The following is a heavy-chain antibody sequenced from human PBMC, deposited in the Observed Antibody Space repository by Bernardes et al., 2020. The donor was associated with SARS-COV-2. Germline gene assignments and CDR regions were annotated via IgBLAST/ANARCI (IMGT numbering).Heavy chain of an antibody. CDR1: GFTFSNYA. D-gene: IGHD3-22*01. J-gene: IGHJ4*02. V-gene: IGHV3-23*01. CDR2: ISDSGGTT. CDR3: AKVGSLNIYYHFDY. Sequence: GGSLRLSCAASGFTFSNYAMSWVRRAPGKGLEWVSSISDSGGTTYYPDSVKGRFTISRDNSKNTLYLQVNSLRAEDTAVYYCAKVGSLNIYYHFDYWGQGALVTVSS.